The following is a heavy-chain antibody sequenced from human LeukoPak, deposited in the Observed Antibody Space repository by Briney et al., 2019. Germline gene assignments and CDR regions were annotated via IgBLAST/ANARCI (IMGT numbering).Heavy chain of an antibody. Sequence: GGSLRLSCAASGFTFSTSWMNWVRQAPGKGLEWVSSISSSSYIYYADSVKGRFTISRDNAKNSLYLQMNSLRAEDTAVYYCASYHPDYYGSGSYYNGPPDIWGQGTMVTVSS. CDR2: ISSSSYI. V-gene: IGHV3-21*01. J-gene: IGHJ3*02. D-gene: IGHD3-10*01. CDR1: GFTFSTSW. CDR3: ASYHPDYYGSGSYYNGPPDI.